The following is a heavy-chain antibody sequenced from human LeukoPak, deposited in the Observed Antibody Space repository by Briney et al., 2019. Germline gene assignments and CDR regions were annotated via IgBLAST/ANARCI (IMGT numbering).Heavy chain of an antibody. D-gene: IGHD2/OR15-2a*01. CDR3: ARRDYSNSNTFAPLSDY. CDR1: GFTFSNYA. CDR2: ISGNGATA. V-gene: IGHV3-23*01. Sequence: GGSLTLSCAASGFTFSNYALRWVRQAPGKGLNWVTGISGNGATAYYADSVKGRFTISRDNSKNTLYLQMNSLRAEDTAVYYCARRDYSNSNTFAPLSDYWGQGTLVIVSS. J-gene: IGHJ4*02.